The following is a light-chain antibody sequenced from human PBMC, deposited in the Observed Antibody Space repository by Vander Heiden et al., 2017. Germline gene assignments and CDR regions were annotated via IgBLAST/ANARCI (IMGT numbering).Light chain of an antibody. J-gene: IGLJ3*02. CDR2: GNF. CDR1: SSNIGAGYD. CDR3: QSYDSSLSGSWV. V-gene: IGLV1-40*01. Sequence: QSVLTQPPSVSGAPGQRVTISCTGSSSNIGAGYDVLWYQQLPGTAPKLLIYGNFNRPSGVPDRFSGSKSGTSASPAITGLQAEDEADYYCQSYDSSLSGSWVFGGGTKLTVL.